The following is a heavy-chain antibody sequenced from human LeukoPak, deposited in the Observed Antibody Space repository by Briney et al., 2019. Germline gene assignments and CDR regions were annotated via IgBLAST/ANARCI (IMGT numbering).Heavy chain of an antibody. CDR3: ANSRAVDVLPAG. Sequence: GGSLRLSCAASGFTVSSNYMSWVRQAPGKGLEWVSVIYSGGSTYYADSVKGRFTISRDNSKNTLYLQMNSLRAEDTAVYYCANSRAVDVLPAGWGQGTLVTVSS. J-gene: IGHJ4*02. CDR2: IYSGGST. CDR1: GFTVSSNY. D-gene: IGHD6-19*01. V-gene: IGHV3-53*01.